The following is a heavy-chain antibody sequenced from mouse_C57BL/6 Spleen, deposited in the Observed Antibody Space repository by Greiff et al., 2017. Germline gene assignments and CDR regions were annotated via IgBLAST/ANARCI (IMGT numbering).Heavy chain of an antibody. CDR3: ARSYYGSSLYYAMDY. Sequence: EVHLVESGPGLVKPSQSLSLTCSVTGYSITSGYYWNWIRQFPGNKLEWMGYISYDGSNNYNPSLKNRISITRDTSKNQFFLKLNSLTTEDTATYYCARSYYGSSLYYAMDYWGQGTSVTVSS. D-gene: IGHD1-1*01. CDR1: GYSITSGYY. J-gene: IGHJ4*01. CDR2: ISYDGSN. V-gene: IGHV3-6*01.